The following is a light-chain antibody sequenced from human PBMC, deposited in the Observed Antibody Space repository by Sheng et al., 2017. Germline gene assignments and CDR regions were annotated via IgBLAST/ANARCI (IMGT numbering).Light chain of an antibody. CDR2: DDS. CDR1: NIGSKS. CDR3: QVWESWSEIVV. J-gene: IGLJ2*01. V-gene: IGLV3-21*02. Sequence: YVLTQPPSLFVAPGQTATITCGGNNIGSKSVQWYQQRSGQAPVVVVYDDSDRPPGIPERFSGSNSGNTATLTIARVEVGDEADYYCQVWESWSEIVVLGGGTKLTV.